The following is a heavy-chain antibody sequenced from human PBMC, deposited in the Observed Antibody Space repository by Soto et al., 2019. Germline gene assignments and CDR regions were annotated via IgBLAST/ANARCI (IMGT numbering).Heavy chain of an antibody. CDR1: VGSISSYY. CDR3: ARQDSGYDLDAFDI. D-gene: IGHD5-12*01. Sequence: SETLSLTCTVSVGSISSYYWSWIRQPPGKGLEWIGYIYYSGSTNYNPSLKSRVTISVDTSKNQFSLKLSSVTAADTAVYYCARQDSGYDLDAFDIWGQGTMVTVSS. J-gene: IGHJ3*02. V-gene: IGHV4-59*08. CDR2: IYYSGST.